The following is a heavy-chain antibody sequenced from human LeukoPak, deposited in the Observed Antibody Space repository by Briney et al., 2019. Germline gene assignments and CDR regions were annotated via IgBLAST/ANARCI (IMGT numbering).Heavy chain of an antibody. CDR1: GFTFSSYA. D-gene: IGHD6-19*01. J-gene: IGHJ4*02. CDR3: AKPVAGTGYFDY. CDR2: ISGSGGST. V-gene: IGHV3-23*01. Sequence: GGPLRLSCAVSGFTFSSYAMSWVRRAPGKGLGWVSTISGSGGSTYYADSVKGRFTISRDNSKNTLYLQMNSLRAEDTAVYYCAKPVAGTGYFDYWGQGTLVTVSS.